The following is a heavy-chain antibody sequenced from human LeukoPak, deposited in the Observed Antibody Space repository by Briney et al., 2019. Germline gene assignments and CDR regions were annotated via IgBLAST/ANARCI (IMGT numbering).Heavy chain of an antibody. J-gene: IGHJ3*02. V-gene: IGHV3-48*03. D-gene: IGHD3-9*01. CDR1: VFTSSSYE. Sequence: GGSLRLSCAASVFTSSSYEMNWVRQAPVERLYWVSYISSSGSTIYYADSVKGRFTISRDNAKNSLYLQMNSLRAEDTVVFFRQKTAYDILTGMRGASDIWGQGTMVTVSS. CDR2: ISSSGSTI. CDR3: QKTAYDILTGMRGASDI.